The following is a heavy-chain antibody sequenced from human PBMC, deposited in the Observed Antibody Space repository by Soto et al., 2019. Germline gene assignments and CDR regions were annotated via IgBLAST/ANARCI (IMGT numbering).Heavy chain of an antibody. J-gene: IGHJ4*02. CDR2: IYWNDDK. CDR1: GFSLSTSGVG. CDR3: AHYTYYYDSSGYYS. D-gene: IGHD3-22*01. Sequence: SGPTLVNPTQTLTLTCTFSGFSLSTSGVGVGWIRQPPGKALEWLALIYWNDDKRYSPSLKSRLTITKGTSKNQVVLTMTNMDPVDTATYYCAHYTYYYDSSGYYSWGQGTLVTVSS. V-gene: IGHV2-5*01.